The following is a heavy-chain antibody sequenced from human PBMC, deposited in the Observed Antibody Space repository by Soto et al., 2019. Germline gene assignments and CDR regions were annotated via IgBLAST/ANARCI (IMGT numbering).Heavy chain of an antibody. CDR1: GYSFTSYG. D-gene: IGHD4-17*01. J-gene: IGHJ6*02. CDR2: ISGYNGNT. V-gene: IGHV1-18*01. Sequence: QLQLMQSGPEGKKPGASLKVSCKASGYSFTSYGISWVRQAPGRGLEWMGWISGYNGNTNYEQKFKGRVTMTTDAATSTAYMELRSLASDDTAVYYCAKDNTATSPSRYRFGMDVWGPGTTVTVSS. CDR3: AKDNTATSPSRYRFGMDV.